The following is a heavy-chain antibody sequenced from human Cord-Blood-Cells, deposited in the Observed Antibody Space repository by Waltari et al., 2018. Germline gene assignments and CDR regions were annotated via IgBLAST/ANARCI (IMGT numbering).Heavy chain of an antibody. D-gene: IGHD6-13*01. J-gene: IGHJ4*02. V-gene: IGHV3-30-3*01. CDR2: ISYDGSNK. Sequence: VQLVESGGGVVQPGRSLRLSCAASGFTFSSYAMHWVRQAPGKVLEWVAVISYDGSNKYYADSVKGRFTIFRDNSKNTLYLQMNSLRAEDTAVYYCARDRNSWYYFDYWGQGTLVTVSS. CDR3: ARDRNSWYYFDY. CDR1: GFTFSSYA.